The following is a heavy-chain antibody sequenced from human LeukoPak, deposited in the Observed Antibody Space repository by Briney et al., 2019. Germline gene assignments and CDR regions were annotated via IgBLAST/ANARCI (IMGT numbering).Heavy chain of an antibody. CDR1: GGSFSGYY. V-gene: IGHV4-34*01. CDR3: ARRITGEPFDY. J-gene: IGHJ4*02. D-gene: IGHD3-10*01. Sequence: SETLSLTCAVYGGSFSGYYWGWIRQPPGKGLEWIGYVYNSGSTYYNPSLVSLKSRVTLSVDTSKNQFSLRLTSVTASDTAAYYCARRITGEPFDYWGQGTLVSVSS. CDR2: VYNSGST.